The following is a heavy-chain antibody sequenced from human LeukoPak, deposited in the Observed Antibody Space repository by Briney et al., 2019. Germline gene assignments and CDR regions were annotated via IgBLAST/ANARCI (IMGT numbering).Heavy chain of an antibody. CDR2: ISWNSGSI. D-gene: IGHD6-19*01. J-gene: IGHJ4*02. V-gene: IGHV3-9*01. CDR3: AKEQMAGAFDY. Sequence: PGRSLRLSCAASGFTFDDYAMHWVRQAPGKGLEWVSGISWNSGSIGYADSVKGRFTISRDDAKNSLYQQMNSLRAEDTALYYCAKEQMAGAFDYWGQGTLVTVSS. CDR1: GFTFDDYA.